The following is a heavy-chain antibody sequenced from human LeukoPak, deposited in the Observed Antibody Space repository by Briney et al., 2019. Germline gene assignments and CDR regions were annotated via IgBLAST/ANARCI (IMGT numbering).Heavy chain of an antibody. CDR3: ARAYGDTDY. CDR2: IYSGGST. CDR1: GFTFSSYS. J-gene: IGHJ4*02. V-gene: IGHV3-53*01. Sequence: GGSLRLSCAASGFTFSSYSMNWVRQAPGKGLEWVSVIYSGGSTYYADSVKGRFTISRDNSKNTLYLQVNSLRAEDTAAYYCARAYGDTDYWGQGTLVTVSS. D-gene: IGHD3-10*01.